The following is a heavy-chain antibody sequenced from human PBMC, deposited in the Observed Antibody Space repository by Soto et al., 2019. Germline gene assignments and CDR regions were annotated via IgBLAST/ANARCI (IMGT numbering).Heavy chain of an antibody. CDR3: VTVGRTAGHVYHFDD. CDR1: GFTFSNYW. Sequence: EVQLVESGGGLVQPGGSLRLSCAASGFTFSNYWMHWFRQAPGKGLVWVSRINFDESTTTYADSVQGRFTISRDNAKNTLYLQLNSLRAEDTAIYYCVTVGRTAGHVYHFDDWGQGALVTVSS. D-gene: IGHD3-16*01. CDR2: INFDESTT. V-gene: IGHV3-74*01. J-gene: IGHJ4*02.